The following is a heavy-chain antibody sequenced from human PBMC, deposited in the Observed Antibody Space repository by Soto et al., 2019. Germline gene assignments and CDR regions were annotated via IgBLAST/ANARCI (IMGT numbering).Heavy chain of an antibody. J-gene: IGHJ4*02. CDR3: ARADYYYLDY. CDR1: GYTFTSYA. CDR2: INAGNGYT. V-gene: IGHV1-3*01. Sequence: QVHLVQSGAEVKKPGASVKVSCKASGYTFTSYAMHWVRQAPGQRLEWMGWINAGNGYTKYSQKFQGRVTITRDTSASTAYMELSSLRSEDTAVYYCARADYYYLDYWGQGTLVTVSS. D-gene: IGHD3-10*01.